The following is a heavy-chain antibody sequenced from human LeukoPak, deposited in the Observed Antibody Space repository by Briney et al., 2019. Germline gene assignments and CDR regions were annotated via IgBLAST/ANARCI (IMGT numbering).Heavy chain of an antibody. Sequence: SETLSLTCTVSGGSISSGDYYWSWIRQPPGKGLEWIGYIYYSGSTYYNPSLKSRVTISVDTSKNQFSLKLSSVTAADTAVYYCARGRYFDWSTIDYWGQGTPVTVSS. V-gene: IGHV4-30-4*01. D-gene: IGHD3-9*01. J-gene: IGHJ4*02. CDR3: ARGRYFDWSTIDY. CDR2: IYYSGST. CDR1: GGSISSGDYY.